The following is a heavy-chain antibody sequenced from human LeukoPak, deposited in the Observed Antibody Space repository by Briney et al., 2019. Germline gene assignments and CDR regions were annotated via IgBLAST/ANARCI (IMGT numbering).Heavy chain of an antibody. CDR1: GGSFSGYY. CDR3: ARGDGGSDI. CDR2: INHSGST. D-gene: IGHD1-26*01. J-gene: IGHJ3*02. Sequence: PSETLSLTCAVYGGSFSGYYWSWIRQPPGKGLEWIGEINHSGSTNYNPSLKSRVTISVDTSKNQFSLKLSSVTAVDTAVYYCARGDGGSDIWGQGTMVTVSS. V-gene: IGHV4-34*01.